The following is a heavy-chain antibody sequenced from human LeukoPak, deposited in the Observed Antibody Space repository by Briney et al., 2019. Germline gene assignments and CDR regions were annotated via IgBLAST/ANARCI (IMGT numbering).Heavy chain of an antibody. V-gene: IGHV3-23*01. D-gene: IGHD3-16*02. CDR2: ISRSGGST. J-gene: IGHJ3*02. Sequence: GASLRLSCAASGFTFSSYAMSWVRQAPGKGLEWISAISRSGGSTYYADSVKGRFTISRDNSKNTLYLQMNSLRAEDTAVYYCAKRGDYDYVWGSYPWGAFDIWGQGTMVTVSS. CDR3: AKRGDYDYVWGSYPWGAFDI. CDR1: GFTFSSYA.